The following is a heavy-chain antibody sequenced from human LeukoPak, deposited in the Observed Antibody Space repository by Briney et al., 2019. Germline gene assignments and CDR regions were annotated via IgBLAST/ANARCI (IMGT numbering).Heavy chain of an antibody. D-gene: IGHD5-24*01. Sequence: PSETLSLTCTVSGGSISSCANFWIWVREPPGRGLVWLANTYYSRNTYYNPYLKSRVTISVDTSKNQSTLKLSSVTAADTAVYYCARHEEEDGYNAKTLDYWGQGTLVTVSA. CDR1: GGSISSCANF. V-gene: IGHV4-39*01. CDR2: TYYSRNT. CDR3: ARHEEEDGYNAKTLDY. J-gene: IGHJ4*02.